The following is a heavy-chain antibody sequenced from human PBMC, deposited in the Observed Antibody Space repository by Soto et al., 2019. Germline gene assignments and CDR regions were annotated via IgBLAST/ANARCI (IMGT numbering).Heavy chain of an antibody. CDR2: INPNSGGT. Sequence: ASVKVSCKASGYTFTSYAMHWVRQAPGQRLEWMGWINPNSGGTNYAQKFQGWVTMTRDTSISTAYMELSRLRSDDTAVYYCARDFTQIGGYYSTSYGMDVWGQGTTVTVSS. CDR1: GYTFTSYA. CDR3: ARDFTQIGGYYSTSYGMDV. V-gene: IGHV1-2*04. D-gene: IGHD3-22*01. J-gene: IGHJ6*02.